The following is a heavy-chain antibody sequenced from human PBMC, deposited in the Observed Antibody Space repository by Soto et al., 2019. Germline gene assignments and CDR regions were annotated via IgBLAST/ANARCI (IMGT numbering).Heavy chain of an antibody. J-gene: IGHJ4*01. CDR2: IYYSGST. D-gene: IGHD3-9*01. CDR3: ARLVAVWGHYEILTGYPCFGY. V-gene: IGHV4-39*01. CDR1: CY. Sequence: CYRSMKHQPPGKGLEWIGSIYYSGSTYYNPSLKSRVTISVDTSKNQFSLKLSSVTAADTAVYYCARLVAVWGHYEILTGYPCFGYWGQGPL.